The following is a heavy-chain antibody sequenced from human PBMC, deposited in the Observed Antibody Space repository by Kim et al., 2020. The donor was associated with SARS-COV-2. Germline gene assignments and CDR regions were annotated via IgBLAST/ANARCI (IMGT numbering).Heavy chain of an antibody. CDR3: AKPKAADGSGSYPLHYYYYYGRDV. CDR2: ISGSGVST. D-gene: IGHD3-10*01. CDR1: GFSFSSYA. V-gene: IGHV3-23*01. Sequence: GGSLRLSCAASGFSFSSYAMSWVRQAPGKGLEWVSAISGSGVSTYYADSVKGLFTISRDNSKNTLYLQMNSLSAEDTAVYYYAKPKAADGSGSYPLHYYYYYGRDVWGQGTTVTGFS. J-gene: IGHJ6*02.